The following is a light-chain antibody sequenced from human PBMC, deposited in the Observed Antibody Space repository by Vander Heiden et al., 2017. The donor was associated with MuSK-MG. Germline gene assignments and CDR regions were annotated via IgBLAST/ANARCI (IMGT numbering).Light chain of an antibody. V-gene: IGKV1-33*01. Sequence: IQRPQSPSSLSASVGGRVTISCQASHDISNYLDWYQQKPGKAPKLLIYDASNMETGVPSRFSGSGSGTDFTFTISSLQPEDIATYYCQQYDNLPFTFGHGTKVDIK. J-gene: IGKJ3*01. CDR1: HDISNY. CDR2: DAS. CDR3: QQYDNLPFT.